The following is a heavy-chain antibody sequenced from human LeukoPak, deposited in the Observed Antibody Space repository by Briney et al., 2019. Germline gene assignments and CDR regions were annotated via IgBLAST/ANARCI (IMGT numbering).Heavy chain of an antibody. J-gene: IGHJ4*02. Sequence: GGSLRLSCAASGFTFSSYDIHWVRQAPGKGLEWVAFIRYDGSNKYYADSVKGRFTISRDNSKNTLYLQMNSLRAEDTAIYYCAKDPFFDYWGQGTLVTVSS. CDR3: AKDPFFDY. V-gene: IGHV3-30*02. CDR2: IRYDGSNK. CDR1: GFTFSSYD.